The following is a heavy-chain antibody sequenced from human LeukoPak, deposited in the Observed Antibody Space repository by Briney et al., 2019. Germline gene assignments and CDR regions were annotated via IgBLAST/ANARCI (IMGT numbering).Heavy chain of an antibody. CDR1: GGSISSDY. V-gene: IGHV4-59*01. CDR2: TSYSGST. Sequence: PSETLSLTCAVSGGSISSDYWSWIRQPPGKRLEWIGYTSYSGSTNYNPSLKSRVTLSVDTSKNQFSLKMRSVTAADTAVYYCARLSSQWIWGQGTLVTVSS. J-gene: IGHJ4*02. CDR3: ARLSSQWI. D-gene: IGHD5-12*01.